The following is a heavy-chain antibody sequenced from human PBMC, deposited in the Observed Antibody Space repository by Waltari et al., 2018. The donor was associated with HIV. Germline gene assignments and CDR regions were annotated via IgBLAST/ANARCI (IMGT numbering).Heavy chain of an antibody. D-gene: IGHD6-19*01. J-gene: IGHJ5*01. Sequence: QVQLVQSGAEVKKPGASVKVSCKASGYTFIGYYMHWVRPAPGQGLEWVGWINPKRRSRNQAQKCQGRVTMTRDASISTVYMELSRLRSDDTAVYYCAGDVGRGDSSAWYKWFDSWGQGTRVTVSS. CDR1: GYTFIGYY. CDR3: AGDVGRGDSSAWYKWFDS. V-gene: IGHV1-2*02. CDR2: INPKRRSR.